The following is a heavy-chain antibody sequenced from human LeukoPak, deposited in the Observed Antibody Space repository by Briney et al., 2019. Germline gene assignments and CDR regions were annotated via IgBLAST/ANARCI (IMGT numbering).Heavy chain of an antibody. CDR2: IYYSGST. CDR1: GGSISSGDYY. V-gene: IGHV4-30-4*01. Sequence: SETLSLTCTVSGGSISSGDYYWSWIRQPPGKGLEWIGYIYYSGSTYYNPPLKSRVTISVDTSKNQFSLKLSSVTAADTAVYYCARVLSGWSFDYWGQGTLVTVSS. D-gene: IGHD6-19*01. CDR3: ARVLSGWSFDY. J-gene: IGHJ4*02.